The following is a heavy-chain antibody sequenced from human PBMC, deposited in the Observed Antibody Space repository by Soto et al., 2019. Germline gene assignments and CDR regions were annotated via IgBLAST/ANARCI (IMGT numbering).Heavy chain of an antibody. J-gene: IGHJ6*01. CDR2: ISEDAKNT. CDR3: ARGGDHGSAYYGVDV. CDR1: GFILSNYA. D-gene: IGHD6-19*01. V-gene: IGHV3-30*04. Sequence: QVQLVASGGGVVQPWRSLRLSCAASGFILSNYAMHWVRQAPGKGLEWVALISEDAKNTFYADSVKGLFTISRDNSKKTLFLQMNSLRCEDTAVQNIARGGDHGSAYYGVDVWGQGNTGTVAS.